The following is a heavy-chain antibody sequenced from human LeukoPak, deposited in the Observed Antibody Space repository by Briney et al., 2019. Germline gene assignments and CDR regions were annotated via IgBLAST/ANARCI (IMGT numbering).Heavy chain of an antibody. CDR1: GYTLTELS. CDR2: FDPEDGET. V-gene: IGHV1-24*01. D-gene: IGHD3-3*01. CDR3: ATGGGGLVRFLEWSIYFDY. J-gene: IGHJ4*02. Sequence: GASVKVSCKVSGYTLTELSMHWVRQAPGKGLEWMGGFDPEDGETIYAQKFQGRVTMTEDTSTDTAYMELSSLRSEDTAVYYCATGGGGLVRFLEWSIYFDYWGQGTLVTVSS.